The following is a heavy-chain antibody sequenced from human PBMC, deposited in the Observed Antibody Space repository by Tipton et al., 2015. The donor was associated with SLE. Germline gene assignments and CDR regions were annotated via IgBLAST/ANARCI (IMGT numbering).Heavy chain of an antibody. CDR2: IYYSGST. J-gene: IGHJ4*02. CDR1: GGSISSHY. V-gene: IGHV4-59*11. Sequence: TLSLTCTVSGGSISSHYWSWIRQPPGKGLEWIGYIYYSGSTNYNPSLKSRVTISVDTSKNQFSLKLSSVTAPDTAVYYCARALHNYFDYWCQGTLVTVSS. CDR3: ARALHNYFDY.